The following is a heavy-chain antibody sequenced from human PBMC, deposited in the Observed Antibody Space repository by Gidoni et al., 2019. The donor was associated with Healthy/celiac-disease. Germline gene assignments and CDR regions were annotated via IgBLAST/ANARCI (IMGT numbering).Heavy chain of an antibody. CDR1: GGTFSSYA. Sequence: QVQLVQSGAEVKKPGSSVKVSCKASGGTFSSYAISWVRQAPGKGLEWMGGIIPIFGTANYAQKFQGRVTITADESTSTAYMELSSLRSEDTAVYYCARVTGGYYDFWSGFYGMDVWGQGTTVTVSS. V-gene: IGHV1-69*01. D-gene: IGHD3-3*01. J-gene: IGHJ6*02. CDR2: IIPIFGTA. CDR3: ARVTGGYYDFWSGFYGMDV.